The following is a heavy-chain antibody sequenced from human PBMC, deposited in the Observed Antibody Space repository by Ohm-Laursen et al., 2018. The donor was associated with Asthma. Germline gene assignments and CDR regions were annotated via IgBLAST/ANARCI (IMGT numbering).Heavy chain of an antibody. CDR3: ARDWYCGRTSCLFFDY. CDR1: GFSFSGYW. Sequence: SLRLSCAASGFSFSGYWMSWVRQIPGKGLERVANIKFDGTPTFYLDSVKGRFTISRDNAKSSVHLQMNNLRGDDTAIYYCARDWYCGRTSCLFFDYWGHGIQVSVSS. CDR2: IKFDGTPT. J-gene: IGHJ4*01. D-gene: IGHD2-2*01. V-gene: IGHV3-7*03.